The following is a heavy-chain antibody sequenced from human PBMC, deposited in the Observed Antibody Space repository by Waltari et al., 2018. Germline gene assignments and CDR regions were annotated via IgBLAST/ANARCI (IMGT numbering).Heavy chain of an antibody. Sequence: QVQLQESGPGLVKPSETLSLTCTVSGGSISSHYWSWIRQPPGKGLEWIGYIYYSGSTNYNPSLKSRVTISVDTSKNQFSLKLSSVTAADTAVYYCAKGGSYPYYFDYWGQGTLVTVSS. CDR1: GGSISSHY. D-gene: IGHD3-16*01. J-gene: IGHJ4*02. V-gene: IGHV4-59*11. CDR2: IYYSGST. CDR3: AKGGSYPYYFDY.